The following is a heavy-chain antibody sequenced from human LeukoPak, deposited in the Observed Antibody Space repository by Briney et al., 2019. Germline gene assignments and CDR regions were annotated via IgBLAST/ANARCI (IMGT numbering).Heavy chain of an antibody. D-gene: IGHD6-13*01. J-gene: IGHJ5*02. CDR3: ARAWYKQLVLRWFDP. Sequence: ASVKVSCKASGYTFTTYVMNWVRQAPGQGLEWMGWINTNTGNPTYAQGFTGRFVFSLDTSVSTAYLQISSLKAEDTAVYYCARAWYKQLVLRWFDPWGQGTLVTVSS. CDR1: GYTFTTYV. CDR2: INTNTGNP. V-gene: IGHV7-4-1*02.